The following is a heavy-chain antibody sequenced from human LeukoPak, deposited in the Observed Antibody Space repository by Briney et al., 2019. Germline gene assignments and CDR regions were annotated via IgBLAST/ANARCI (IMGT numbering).Heavy chain of an antibody. J-gene: IGHJ3*02. Sequence: SETLSLSCTVSGASTSHFYWNWIRQPPGKGLEWIAYMHNSGSSKHNPSLKSRVTISIDTSKNQFSLQLTSVTAADTAMYFCARSAEWLLNAFDIWGRGTLVIVSS. CDR3: ARSAEWLLNAFDI. V-gene: IGHV4-59*01. CDR2: MHNSGSS. D-gene: IGHD5-12*01. CDR1: GASTSHFY.